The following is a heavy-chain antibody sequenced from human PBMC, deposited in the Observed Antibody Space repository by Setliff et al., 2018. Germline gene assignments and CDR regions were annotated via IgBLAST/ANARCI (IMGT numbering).Heavy chain of an antibody. CDR2: INAGNGNT. CDR3: ARDTYIGDFWSGYYIQGRFDP. Sequence: ASVKVSCKASGYTFTNYAIHWVRQAPGQRLEWMGWINAGNGNTKYSQKFQGRVTITRDTSASTAHMELSSLRSEDTAVYYCARDTYIGDFWSGYYIQGRFDPWGQGTLVTVSS. D-gene: IGHD3-3*01. J-gene: IGHJ5*02. V-gene: IGHV1-3*01. CDR1: GYTFTNYA.